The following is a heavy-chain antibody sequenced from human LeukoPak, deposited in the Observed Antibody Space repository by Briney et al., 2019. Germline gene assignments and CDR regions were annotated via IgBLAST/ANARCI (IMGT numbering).Heavy chain of an antibody. CDR1: RYTFSDYY. CDR3: ARRTYSSSSSLFDY. D-gene: IGHD6-6*01. CDR2: INSKSGGT. V-gene: IGHV1-2*02. Sequence: ASVRVSCKTSRYTFSDYYPHWVRQAPGQGLEWMGWINSKSGGTNYAQKFQGRVTMTTDTSTTTAYMELRSLRSDDTAFYYCARRTYSSSSSLFDYWGQGTLVTVSS. J-gene: IGHJ4*02.